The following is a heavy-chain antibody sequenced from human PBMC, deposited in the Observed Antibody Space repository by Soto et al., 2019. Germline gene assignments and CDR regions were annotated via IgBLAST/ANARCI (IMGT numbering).Heavy chain of an antibody. D-gene: IGHD3-3*01. V-gene: IGHV4-34*01. CDR3: ARGKKSVYDFWSGYFIRSDNWFDP. CDR1: GGSFSGYY. Sequence: SETLSLTCAVYGGSFSGYYWSWIRQPPGKGLERIGEINHSGSTNYNPSLKSRVTISVDTSKNQFSLKLSSVTAADTAVYYCARGKKSVYDFWSGYFIRSDNWFDPWGRGTLVTVSS. J-gene: IGHJ5*02. CDR2: INHSGST.